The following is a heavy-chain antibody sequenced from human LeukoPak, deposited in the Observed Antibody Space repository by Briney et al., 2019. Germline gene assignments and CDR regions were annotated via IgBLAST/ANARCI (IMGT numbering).Heavy chain of an antibody. V-gene: IGHV1-18*01. CDR3: ARVITVTTGDSYYYYGMDV. CDR1: GYTFTSYG. CDR2: ISAYNGNT. D-gene: IGHD4-17*01. Sequence: ASVKVSCKASGYTFTSYGINWVRQAPGQGLEWMGWISAYNGNTNYAQKLQGRVTMTTDTSTSTAYMELRSLRSDDTAVYYCARVITVTTGDSYYYYGMDVWGQGTTVTVSS. J-gene: IGHJ6*02.